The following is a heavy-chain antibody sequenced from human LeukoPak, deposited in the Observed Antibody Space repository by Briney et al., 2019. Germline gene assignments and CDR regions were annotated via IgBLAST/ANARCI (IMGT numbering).Heavy chain of an antibody. CDR1: GYTFTGYY. CDR2: INPNSGGT. D-gene: IGHD6-13*01. J-gene: IGHJ6*03. V-gene: IGHV1-2*02. CDR3: ARDGEGSSWYYYYYYMDV. Sequence: ASVKVSCKASGYTFTGYYMHWVRQAPGQGLEWMGWINPNSGGTNYAQKFQGRVTMTRDTSISTAYMELSRLRSDDTAVYYCARDGEGSSWYYYYYYMDVWGKGTTVTVSS.